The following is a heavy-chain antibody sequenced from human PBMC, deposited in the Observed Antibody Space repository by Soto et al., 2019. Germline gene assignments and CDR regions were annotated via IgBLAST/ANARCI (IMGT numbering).Heavy chain of an antibody. CDR1: GGSISSGDYY. J-gene: IGHJ4*02. CDR3: ARDAAFTPSSDYDFWSGYYDY. Sequence: PSETLSLTCTVSGGSISSGDYYWGWIRQPPGKGLEWIGYIYYSGSTYYNPSLKSRVTISVDTSKNQFSLKLSSVTAADTAVYYCARDAAFTPSSDYDFWSGYYDYWGQGTLVTVSS. V-gene: IGHV4-30-4*01. CDR2: IYYSGST. D-gene: IGHD3-3*01.